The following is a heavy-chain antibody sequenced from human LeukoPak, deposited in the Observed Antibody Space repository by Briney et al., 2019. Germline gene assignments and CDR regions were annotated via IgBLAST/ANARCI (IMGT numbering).Heavy chain of an antibody. CDR3: ARASGSYFDY. Sequence: VASVKVSCKASGYTFTSYGISWVRQAPGQGLEWMGWISAYNGNTNYAQNLQGRVTMTTDTSTSTDYMELRSLRSDDTAVYYCARASGSYFDYWGQGTLVTVSS. CDR2: ISAYNGNT. D-gene: IGHD1-26*01. CDR1: GYTFTSYG. J-gene: IGHJ4*02. V-gene: IGHV1-18*01.